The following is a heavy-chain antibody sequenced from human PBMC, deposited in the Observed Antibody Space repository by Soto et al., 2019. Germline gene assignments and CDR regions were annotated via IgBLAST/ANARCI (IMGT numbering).Heavy chain of an antibody. V-gene: IGHV4-34*01. J-gene: IGHJ1*01. D-gene: IGHD6-6*01. Sequence: QVQLQQWGAGLLKPSETLSLTCAVYGGSFSGYYWSWIRQPPGKGLEWIGEIYHTGRTNYNPSLKSRVTISVDTSKNQFSLKLSSVTAADTAVYYCARALVGRGSSYYFQHWGQGTLVTVSS. CDR3: ARALVGRGSSYYFQH. CDR2: IYHTGRT. CDR1: GGSFSGYY.